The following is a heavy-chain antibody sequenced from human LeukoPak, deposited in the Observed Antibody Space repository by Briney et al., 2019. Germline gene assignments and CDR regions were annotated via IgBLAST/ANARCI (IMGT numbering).Heavy chain of an antibody. CDR2: INYSGST. CDR3: ARVRGYYYYMDV. CDR1: GGSFSGYY. J-gene: IGHJ6*03. V-gene: IGHV4-34*01. Sequence: SETLSLTCAVYGGSFSGYYWSWIRQPPGKGLEWIGSINYSGSTFYNPSLKSRVTISVDTSKNQFSLILSSVTAADTAVYFCARVRGYYYYMDVWGKGTTVTVSS.